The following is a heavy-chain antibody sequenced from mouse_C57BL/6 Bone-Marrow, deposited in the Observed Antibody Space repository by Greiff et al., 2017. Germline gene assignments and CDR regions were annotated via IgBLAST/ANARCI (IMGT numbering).Heavy chain of an antibody. D-gene: IGHD2-1*01. J-gene: IGHJ4*01. CDR3: SRNYVDYAMDY. CDR2: IHPNSGST. Sequence: QVQLQQPGAELVKPGASVKLSCKASGYTFTSYWMHWVKQRPGQGLEWIGMIHPNSGSTNYNEKFKSKATLTVDKSSSTAYMQLSSLTSEDSAVYYFSRNYVDYAMDYWGQGTSVNGSS. CDR1: GYTFTSYW. V-gene: IGHV1-64*01.